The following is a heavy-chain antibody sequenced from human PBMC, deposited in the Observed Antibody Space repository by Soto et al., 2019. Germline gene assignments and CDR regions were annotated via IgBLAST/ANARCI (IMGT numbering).Heavy chain of an antibody. CDR3: ARHVYCSGGSCYYEAEYYFDY. Sequence: SETLSLTCTVSGGSISSYYWSWIRQPPGKGLEWIGYIYYSGSTNYNPSLKSRVTISVDTSKNQFSLKLSSVTAADTAVYYCARHVYCSGGSCYYEAEYYFDYWGQGSLVTVSS. V-gene: IGHV4-59*01. CDR2: IYYSGST. J-gene: IGHJ4*02. D-gene: IGHD2-15*01. CDR1: GGSISSYY.